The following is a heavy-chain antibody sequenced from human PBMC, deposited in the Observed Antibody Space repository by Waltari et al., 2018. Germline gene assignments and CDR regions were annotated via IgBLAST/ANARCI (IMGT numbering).Heavy chain of an antibody. J-gene: IGHJ5*02. CDR1: GGSISSHY. V-gene: IGHV4-59*11. CDR2: IYYSGST. CDR3: ARERDTWFDP. Sequence: QVQLQESGPGLVKPSETLSLTCTVPGGSISSHYWRWIRQPPGKGLEWIGYIYYSGSTNYNPSLKSRVTISVDTSKNQFSLKLSSVTAADTAVYYCARERDTWFDPWGQGTLVTVSS.